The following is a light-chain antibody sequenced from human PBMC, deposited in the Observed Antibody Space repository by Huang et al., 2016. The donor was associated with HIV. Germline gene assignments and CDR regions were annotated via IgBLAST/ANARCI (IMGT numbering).Light chain of an antibody. CDR1: RSLLYSYKSKNY. V-gene: IGKV4-1*01. CDR2: WAS. Sequence: DIVMTQSPDSLAVSLGERATINCKSNRSLLYSYKSKNYLAWYKQRPGQPPNLLIYWASTREAGVPDRFSGSGSGTDFTLTITSLQAEDVAIYYCQQYYSLPLTFGGGTKVEIK. CDR3: QQYYSLPLT. J-gene: IGKJ4*01.